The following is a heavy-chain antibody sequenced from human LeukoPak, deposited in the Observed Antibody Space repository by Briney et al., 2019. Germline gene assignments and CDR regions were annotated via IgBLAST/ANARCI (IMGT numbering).Heavy chain of an antibody. J-gene: IGHJ4*02. CDR2: ISSSSSTI. Sequence: GGSLRLSCAASGFTFSSYSMNWVRQAPGKGLEWVSYISSSSSTIYYADSVKGRFTISRDNAKNSLYLQMNSLRAEDTAVYYCASVEGYYYDSSGYRIFDYWGQGTLVTVSS. V-gene: IGHV3-48*04. D-gene: IGHD3-22*01. CDR3: ASVEGYYYDSSGYRIFDY. CDR1: GFTFSSYS.